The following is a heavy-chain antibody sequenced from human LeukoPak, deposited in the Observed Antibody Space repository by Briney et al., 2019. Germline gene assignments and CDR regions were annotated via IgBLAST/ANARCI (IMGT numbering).Heavy chain of an antibody. D-gene: IGHD1-26*01. J-gene: IGHJ6*02. CDR2: IYYSGST. Sequence: SETLSLTCTVSGGSISSGGYYWSWIRQHPGKGLEWIGYIYYSGSTYYNPSLKSRVTISVDTPKNQFSLKLSSVTAADTAVYYCARDADSGYYYYGMDVWGQGTTVTVSS. CDR1: GGSISSGGYY. CDR3: ARDADSGYYYYGMDV. V-gene: IGHV4-31*03.